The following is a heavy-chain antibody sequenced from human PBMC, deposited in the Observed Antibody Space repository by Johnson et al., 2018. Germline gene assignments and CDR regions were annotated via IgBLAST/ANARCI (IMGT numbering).Heavy chain of an antibody. J-gene: IGHJ6*03. D-gene: IGHD5-18*01. Sequence: QVQLQQWGAGLLKXSETLSLTCAVYGGSFSGYYWSWIRQPPGKGLEWIGEINHSGSTNYNPSLKSRVTISVDTSKNQFPLKLSSVTAAETAVYYCARGEDTAMVTNYYYYYMDVWGKGTTVTVSS. CDR1: GGSFSGYY. CDR3: ARGEDTAMVTNYYYYYMDV. V-gene: IGHV4-34*01. CDR2: INHSGST.